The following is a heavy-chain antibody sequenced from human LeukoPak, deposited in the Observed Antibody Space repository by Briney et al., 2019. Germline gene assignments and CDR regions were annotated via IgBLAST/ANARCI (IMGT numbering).Heavy chain of an antibody. CDR3: AREENGDYDVWFDP. V-gene: IGHV3-11*04. D-gene: IGHD4-17*01. CDR2: ISSSGSTI. J-gene: IGHJ5*02. Sequence: GGSLRLSCAASGFTFSDYYMRWIRQAPGKGREWVSYISSSGSTIYYADSVKGRFTISRDNAKNSLYLQMNSLRAEDTAVYYCAREENGDYDVWFDPWGQGTLVTVSS. CDR1: GFTFSDYY.